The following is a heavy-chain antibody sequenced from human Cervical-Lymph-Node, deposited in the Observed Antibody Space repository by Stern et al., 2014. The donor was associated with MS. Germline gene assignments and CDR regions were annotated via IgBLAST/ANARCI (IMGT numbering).Heavy chain of an antibody. J-gene: IGHJ4*02. Sequence: MQLVESGAEVKKPGASVKVSCKVSGYTLTELSMHWVRQAPGKGLEWMGGFDPEDGETIYAQKFQGRVTMTEDTSTDTAYMELSSLRSEDTAVYYCATNPGVWGSPQFDYWGQGTLVTVSS. D-gene: IGHD3-16*01. CDR3: ATNPGVWGSPQFDY. CDR2: FDPEDGET. V-gene: IGHV1-24*01. CDR1: GYTLTELS.